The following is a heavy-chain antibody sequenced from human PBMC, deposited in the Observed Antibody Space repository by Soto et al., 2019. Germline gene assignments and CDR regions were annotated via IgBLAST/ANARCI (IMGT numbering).Heavy chain of an antibody. Sequence: PSKNLSLTCSVSGASLSSGGYFWTWIRQLPGKGLEWIGYIYSSGPTHYNPSPQSRLSMVLDTSKKQFSLKLTSMTVADTDVYYFVRHMGVAQTGGFDYWGQGTLVTVSS. CDR3: VRHMGVAQTGGFDY. V-gene: IGHV4-31*02. D-gene: IGHD2-21*01. CDR1: GASLSSGGYF. CDR2: IYSSGPT. J-gene: IGHJ4*01.